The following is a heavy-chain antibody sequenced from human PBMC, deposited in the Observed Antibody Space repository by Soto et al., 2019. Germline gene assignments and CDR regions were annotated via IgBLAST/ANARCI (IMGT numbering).Heavy chain of an antibody. Sequence: GDLRLTWAASGFTFTSYTMNWVRQAPGKGLEWVSAISSSSDYIYYADSMKGRFTISRDNANNSLFLDMNSLTGEDTAVYYCARARVYATGPLDFWGQGTLVTVSS. CDR2: ISSSSDYI. CDR3: ARARVYATGPLDF. CDR1: GFTFTSYT. V-gene: IGHV3-21*06. D-gene: IGHD6-13*01. J-gene: IGHJ4*02.